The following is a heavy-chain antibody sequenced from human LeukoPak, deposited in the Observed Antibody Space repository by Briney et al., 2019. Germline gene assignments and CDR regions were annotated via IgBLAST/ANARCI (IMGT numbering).Heavy chain of an antibody. D-gene: IGHD1-26*01. CDR3: ALVGPTPLGAFDI. CDR1: GGSFSGYY. J-gene: IGHJ3*02. CDR2: INHSGST. V-gene: IGHV4-34*01. Sequence: ETLSLTCAVYGGSFSGYYWSWIRQPPGKGLEWIGEINHSGSTNYNPSLKSRVTISVDTSKNQFSLKLSSVTAADTAVYYCALVGPTPLGAFDIWGQGTMVTVSS.